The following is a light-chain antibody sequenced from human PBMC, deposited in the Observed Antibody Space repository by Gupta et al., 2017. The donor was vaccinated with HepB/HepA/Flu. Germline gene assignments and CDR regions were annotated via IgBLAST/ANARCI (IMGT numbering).Light chain of an antibody. Sequence: VALTQSPLSLPVTLGQPASISCRSSQSLVYSDGDTYLSWFQQRPGQSPRRLIYQVSHRDSGVPDRFSGSGSGTDFTLKISRVEAEDVGVYYCMQGTRWPPYTFGQGTKLEI. J-gene: IGKJ2*01. CDR2: QVS. CDR3: MQGTRWPPYT. V-gene: IGKV2-30*01. CDR1: QSLVYSDGDTY.